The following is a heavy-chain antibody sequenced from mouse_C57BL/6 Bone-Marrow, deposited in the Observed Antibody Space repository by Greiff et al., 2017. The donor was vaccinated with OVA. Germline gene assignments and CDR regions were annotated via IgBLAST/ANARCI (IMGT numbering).Heavy chain of an antibody. V-gene: IGHV8-8*01. Sequence: QVTLKECGPGILQPSQTLSLTCSFSGFSLSTFGMGVGWIRQPSGKGLEWLAHIWWDDDKYYNPALKSRLTISKDTSKNQVFLKIANVDTADTATYYCARVITTVVAHYVDYWGQGTTLTVSS. CDR2: IWWDDDK. J-gene: IGHJ2*01. D-gene: IGHD1-1*01. CDR1: GFSLSTFGMG. CDR3: ARVITTVVAHYVDY.